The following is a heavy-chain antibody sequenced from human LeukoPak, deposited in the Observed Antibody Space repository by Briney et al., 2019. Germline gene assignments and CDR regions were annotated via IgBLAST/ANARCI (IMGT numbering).Heavy chain of an antibody. V-gene: IGHV1-69*05. J-gene: IGHJ6*03. D-gene: IGHD3-3*01. CDR3: SSDEWSGYHMDV. CDR1: GGTFSSYA. Sequence: SVKVSCKASGGTFSSYAISWVRQAPGQGLEWMGRIIPIFGTANYAQKFQGRVTITTDESTSTAYMELSSLRSEDTAVSYSSSDEWSGYHMDVWGKGTTVTVSS. CDR2: IIPIFGTA.